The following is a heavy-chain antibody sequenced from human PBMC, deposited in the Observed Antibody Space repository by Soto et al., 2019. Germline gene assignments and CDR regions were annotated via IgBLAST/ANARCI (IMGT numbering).Heavy chain of an antibody. D-gene: IGHD3-16*02. CDR1: GGTFRSYA. V-gene: IGHV1-69*01. J-gene: IGHJ4*02. CDR3: ATNNRASYHFDY. Sequence: QVQLVQSGAEMKKSGSSVKVSCKASGGTFRSYAISWVRQAPGQGLEWMGGIIPLFGTTNYAQKFQGRVTITADDPTRTASMELSSLRSEDTAIYFRATNNRASYHFDYWGQGTLVTVSS. CDR2: IIPLFGTT.